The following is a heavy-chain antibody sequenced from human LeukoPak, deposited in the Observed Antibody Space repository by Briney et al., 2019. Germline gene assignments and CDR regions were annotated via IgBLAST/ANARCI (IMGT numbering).Heavy chain of an antibody. CDR1: GFTVSSNY. V-gene: IGHV3-53*01. J-gene: IGHJ3*02. Sequence: PGGSLRLSCAASGFTVSSNYMSWVRQAPGKGLEWVSVIYSGGSTYYADSVKGRFTISRDNSKNTLYLQMNSLRAEDTAVYYCAGGXXXGTWYAFDIWGQGTMVTVSS. CDR2: IYSGGST. CDR3: AGGXXXGTWYAFDI. D-gene: IGHD2-8*02.